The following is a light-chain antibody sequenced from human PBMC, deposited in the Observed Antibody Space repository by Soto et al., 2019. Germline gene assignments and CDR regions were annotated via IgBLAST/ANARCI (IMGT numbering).Light chain of an antibody. CDR3: QTWDTGIVL. CDR1: SGHSNYA. Sequence: QLVLTQSPSASASLGASVTLTCTLTSGHSNYAIAWHQQLPEKGPRYLMKVNSDGSHSKGDGIPDRFSGSSAGAERYLTISSLQSEDEADYYCQTWDTGIVLFGGGTKLTVL. V-gene: IGLV4-69*01. CDR2: VNSDGSH. J-gene: IGLJ2*01.